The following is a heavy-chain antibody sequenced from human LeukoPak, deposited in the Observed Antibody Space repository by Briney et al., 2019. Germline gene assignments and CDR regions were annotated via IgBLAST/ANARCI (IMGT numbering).Heavy chain of an antibody. V-gene: IGHV4-59*01. Sequence: SETLSLTCTVSGGSISSNYWNWIRQPPGKGLEWISYIYYSGSTNYNPSLKSRVTISVDTSKNQFSLRLSSVTAADTAVYYCASGSAVAAAGDYWGQGTLVTVSS. J-gene: IGHJ4*02. D-gene: IGHD6-13*01. CDR2: IYYSGST. CDR3: ASGSAVAAAGDY. CDR1: GGSISSNY.